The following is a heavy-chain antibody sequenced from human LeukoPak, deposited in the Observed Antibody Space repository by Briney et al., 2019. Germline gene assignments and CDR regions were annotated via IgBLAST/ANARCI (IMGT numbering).Heavy chain of an antibody. D-gene: IGHD3-16*02. Sequence: PSETLSLTCAVYGGSFSGYYWSWIRQPPGKGLEWIGEINHSGSTNYNPSLKSRVTISVGTSKNQFSLKLSSVTAADTAVYYCARGAKNDYVWGSYRSYYFDYWGQGTLVTVSS. CDR1: GGSFSGYY. CDR2: INHSGST. J-gene: IGHJ4*02. CDR3: ARGAKNDYVWGSYRSYYFDY. V-gene: IGHV4-34*01.